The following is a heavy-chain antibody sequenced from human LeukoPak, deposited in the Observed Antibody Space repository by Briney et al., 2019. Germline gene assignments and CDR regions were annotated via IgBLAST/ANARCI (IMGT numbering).Heavy chain of an antibody. V-gene: IGHV1-2*02. Sequence: ASVKVSCKASEYTFTGYYMHWVRQAPGQGLEWMGWINPNSGGTNYAQKFQGRVTMTRDTSISTAYMELSRLRSDDTAVYYCAREWGASDDYGDYGWFDPWGQGTLVTVSS. CDR3: AREWGASDDYGDYGWFDP. D-gene: IGHD4-17*01. CDR1: EYTFTGYY. J-gene: IGHJ5*02. CDR2: INPNSGGT.